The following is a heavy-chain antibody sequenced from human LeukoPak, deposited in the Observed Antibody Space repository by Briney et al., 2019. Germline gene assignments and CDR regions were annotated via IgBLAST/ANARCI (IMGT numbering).Heavy chain of an antibody. V-gene: IGHV3-7*01. D-gene: IGHD3-10*01. CDR3: ARERGSGSYHPFDP. Sequence: GGSLRLSCAASGFTFSDYYMSWVRQTPGKGLEWVANIKQDGSEKNYVDSVKGRFTISRDNAKNSLYLQMNSLRVDDTAVYYCARERGSGSYHPFDPWGQGTLATVSS. CDR1: GFTFSDYY. J-gene: IGHJ5*02. CDR2: IKQDGSEK.